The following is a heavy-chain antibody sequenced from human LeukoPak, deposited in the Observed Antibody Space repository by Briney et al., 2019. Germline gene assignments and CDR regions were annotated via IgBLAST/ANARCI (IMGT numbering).Heavy chain of an antibody. CDR3: ARDGARWSRKIIY. D-gene: IGHD4-23*01. J-gene: IGHJ4*02. V-gene: IGHV4-39*07. CDR2: IYYSGST. CDR1: GFTFSNYA. Sequence: PGGSLRLSCAASGFTFSNYAMSWVRQPPGKGLEWIGSIYYSGSTYYNPSLKSRVTISVDTSKNQFSLKLSSVTAADTAVYYWARDGARWSRKIIYWGQGALVTVSS.